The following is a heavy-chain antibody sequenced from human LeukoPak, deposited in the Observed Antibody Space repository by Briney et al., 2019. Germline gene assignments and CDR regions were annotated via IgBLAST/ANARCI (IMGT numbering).Heavy chain of an antibody. V-gene: IGHV3-53*01. CDR2: IYSGGNT. J-gene: IGHJ3*02. CDR1: GFTVSSNS. Sequence: GGSLRLSCTVSGFTVSSNSWSWVRQAPGKGLERVSFIYSGGNTHYSDSVTGRFTISGDNSKNTLYLQMNGLRAEDTAVYYCARDEGLDAFDIWGQGTMVTVSS. D-gene: IGHD5-12*01. CDR3: ARDEGLDAFDI.